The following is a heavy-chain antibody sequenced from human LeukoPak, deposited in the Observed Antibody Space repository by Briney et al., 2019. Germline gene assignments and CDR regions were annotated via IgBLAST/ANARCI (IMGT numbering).Heavy chain of an antibody. Sequence: TSETLSLTCTVSGGSISSYYWSWIRQPPGKGLEWVGYIYYIGTTNYNPSLKSRVTISVDTSKNQFSLKLSSVTAADTAVYYCAREVQLWTHLDYWGQGTLVTVSS. J-gene: IGHJ4*02. D-gene: IGHD5-18*01. CDR3: AREVQLWTHLDY. V-gene: IGHV4-59*12. CDR1: GGSISSYY. CDR2: IYYIGTT.